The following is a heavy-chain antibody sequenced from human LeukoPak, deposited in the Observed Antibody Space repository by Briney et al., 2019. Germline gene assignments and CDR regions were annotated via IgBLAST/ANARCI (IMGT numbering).Heavy chain of an antibody. J-gene: IGHJ6*02. V-gene: IGHV4-34*01. CDR2: INHSGST. D-gene: IGHD3-10*01. CDR3: ARGKYYGSGSSKRYYCYGMDV. Sequence: SETLSLTCAVYGGSFSGFYWSWIRPPPGKGLEWFGEINHSGSTNYNPSLKSRVTISVDTSKNQFSLKLSSVTAADTAVYYCARGKYYGSGSSKRYYCYGMDVWGQGTTVTVSS. CDR1: GGSFSGFY.